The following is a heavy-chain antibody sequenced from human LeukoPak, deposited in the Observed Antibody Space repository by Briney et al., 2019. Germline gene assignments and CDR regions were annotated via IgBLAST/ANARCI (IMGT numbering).Heavy chain of an antibody. J-gene: IGHJ4*02. CDR1: GFTFSSRW. D-gene: IGHD2-15*01. V-gene: IGHV3-7*01. CDR3: ARDSDGYDL. Sequence: GGSLRLSCAASGFTFSSRWVSWVRQAPGKGLEWVANTKQDGSEKYYVDSVKGRFTISRDNAKNSLYLQMNSLRVDDTGVYYCARDSDGYDLWGLGTLVTVSS. CDR2: TKQDGSEK.